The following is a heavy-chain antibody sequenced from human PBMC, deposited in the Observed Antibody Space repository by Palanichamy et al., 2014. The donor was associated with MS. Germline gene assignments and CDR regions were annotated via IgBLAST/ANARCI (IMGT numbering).Heavy chain of an antibody. CDR3: ARDLLGTATEDY. CDR2: IYSGGST. V-gene: IGHV3-53*01. CDR1: GFTVSSNY. Sequence: EVQLVESGGGLIQPGGSLRLSCAASGFTVSSNYMSWVRQAPGKGLEWVSVIYSGGSTYYADSVKGRFTISRDNSKNTLYLQMNSLRAEDTAVHYCARDLLGTATEDYWGQGTLVTVSS. D-gene: IGHD4-17*01. J-gene: IGHJ4*02.